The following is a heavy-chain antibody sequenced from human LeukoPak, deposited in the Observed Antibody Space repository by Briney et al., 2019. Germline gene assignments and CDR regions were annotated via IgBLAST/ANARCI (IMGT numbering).Heavy chain of an antibody. Sequence: SETLSLTCTVSGYSISSGYYWGWIRQPPGNGLEWIGSIYHSGSTYYNPSLKSRVTISVDTSKNQFSLKLSSVTAADTAVYYCASTLGSTAGTRRSDPWGQGTLVTVSS. CDR3: ASTLGSTAGTRRSDP. V-gene: IGHV4-38-2*02. D-gene: IGHD6-13*01. J-gene: IGHJ5*02. CDR2: IYHSGST. CDR1: GYSISSGYY.